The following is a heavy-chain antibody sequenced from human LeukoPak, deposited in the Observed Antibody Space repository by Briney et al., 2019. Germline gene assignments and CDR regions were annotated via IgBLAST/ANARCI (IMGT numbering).Heavy chain of an antibody. D-gene: IGHD2-2*01. Sequence: GASVKVSCKASRYTFTGYYMHWVRQAPGQGLEWMGWINPNSGGTNYAQKFQGRVTMTRDTSISTAYMELSRLRSDDTAVYYCARGYCSSTSCYDWFDPWGQGTLVTVSS. CDR3: ARGYCSSTSCYDWFDP. CDR1: RYTFTGYY. CDR2: INPNSGGT. J-gene: IGHJ5*02. V-gene: IGHV1-2*02.